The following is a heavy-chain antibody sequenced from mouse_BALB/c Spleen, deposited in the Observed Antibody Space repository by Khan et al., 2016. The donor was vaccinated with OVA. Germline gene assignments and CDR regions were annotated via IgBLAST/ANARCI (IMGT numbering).Heavy chain of an antibody. V-gene: IGHV3-2*02. CDR3: ARVYGGDFDD. D-gene: IGHD2-10*02. CDR1: GYSIPSDYA. Sequence: EVQLVESGPGLVKPSQSLSLTCTVTGYSIPSDYAWNWIRQFPGNKLEWMGYISYSGNTNYNPSLKSRISITRDTSKNQFFLQLNSVTTEDTATYCCARVYGGDFDDWGQGTTLTVSS. CDR2: ISYSGNT. J-gene: IGHJ2*01.